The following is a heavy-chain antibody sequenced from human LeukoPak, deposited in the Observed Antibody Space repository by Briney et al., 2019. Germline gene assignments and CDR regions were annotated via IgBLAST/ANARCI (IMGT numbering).Heavy chain of an antibody. J-gene: IGHJ4*02. CDR3: ARELWAIFGVVTSRYFDY. V-gene: IGHV1-69*04. Sequence: ASVKVSCKASGGTFSSYAISWVRQAPGQGLEWMGRIIPILGIANYAQKFQGRVTMTRDTSTSTVYMELSSLRSEDTAVYYCARELWAIFGVVTSRYFDYWGQGTLITVSS. CDR1: GGTFSSYA. CDR2: IIPILGIA. D-gene: IGHD3-3*01.